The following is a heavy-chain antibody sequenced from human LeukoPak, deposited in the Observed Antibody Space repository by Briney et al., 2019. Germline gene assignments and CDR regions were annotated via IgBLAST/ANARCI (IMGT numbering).Heavy chain of an antibody. CDR1: GYTFTSYG. Sequence: VASVKVSCKASGYTFTSYGISWVRQAPGQELEWMGWISAYNGNTNYAQKLQGRVTMTTDTSTSTAYMELRSLRSDDTAVYHCARDTAGRIAAAGNDYWGQGTLVTVSS. D-gene: IGHD6-13*01. CDR3: ARDTAGRIAAAGNDY. CDR2: ISAYNGNT. V-gene: IGHV1-18*01. J-gene: IGHJ4*02.